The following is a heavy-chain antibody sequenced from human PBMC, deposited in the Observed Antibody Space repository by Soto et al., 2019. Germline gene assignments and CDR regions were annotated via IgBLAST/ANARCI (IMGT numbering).Heavy chain of an antibody. CDR3: TRVSHRGRGLNS. D-gene: IGHD3-10*01. V-gene: IGHV6-1*01. CDR2: TYYRYSLSS. CDR1: VDGVSSNIVA. Sequence: SQTLSLTCDISVDGVSSNIVAWNWIRQSPSRGLEWLGRTYYRYSLSSDYAISVRSRMTINADTSKKQVSLHVSSVTPEDTAVYYCTRVSHRGRGLNSWRQGPGVTVSS. J-gene: IGHJ4*02.